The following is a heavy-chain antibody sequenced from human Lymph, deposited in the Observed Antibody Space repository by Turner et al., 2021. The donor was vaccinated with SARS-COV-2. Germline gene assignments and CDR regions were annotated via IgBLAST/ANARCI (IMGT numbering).Heavy chain of an antibody. D-gene: IGHD2-21*02. CDR3: ARQTVNNWFDP. Sequence: QLRLQASVPRLVTPSETLSLTCTVSGGSMNNDYCSWIRQPPGKRLEWIGFICDRASTNYNPSLKSRVTISVETSENQFSLKLTAVTAADTAIYYCARQTVNNWFDPWGQGTLVTVSS. CDR1: GGSMNNDY. J-gene: IGHJ5*02. CDR2: ICDRAST. V-gene: IGHV4-59*01.